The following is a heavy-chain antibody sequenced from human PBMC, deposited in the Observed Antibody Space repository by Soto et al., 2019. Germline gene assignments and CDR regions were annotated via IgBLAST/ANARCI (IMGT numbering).Heavy chain of an antibody. CDR1: GGSISSGGYS. CDR3: ATLSYDSSRYATGSYYDY. Sequence: SETLSLTCAVSGGSISSGGYSWSWIRQPPGKGLEWIGYIYHSGSTYYNPSLKSRVTISVDRSKNQFSLKLSSVTAADTAVYYCATLSYDSSRYATGSYYDYWGQGILVTVSS. D-gene: IGHD3-22*01. CDR2: IYHSGST. V-gene: IGHV4-30-2*01. J-gene: IGHJ4*02.